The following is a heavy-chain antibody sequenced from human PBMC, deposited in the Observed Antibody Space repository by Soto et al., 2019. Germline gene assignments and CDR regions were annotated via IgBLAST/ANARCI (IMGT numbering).Heavy chain of an antibody. V-gene: IGHV5-10-1*01. CDR2: IDPGDTYA. CDR3: ARIYCTTTTCDSWFDP. CDR1: GYTFTTFW. J-gene: IGHJ5*02. Sequence: GESLKISCTGFGYTFTTFWISWVRQMPGKGLEWMGRIDPGDTYATYSPAFQGHVTISADKATSTAYLQWSSLKASDTAMYYCARIYCTTTTCDSWFDPWGQGTLVTVS. D-gene: IGHD2-2*01.